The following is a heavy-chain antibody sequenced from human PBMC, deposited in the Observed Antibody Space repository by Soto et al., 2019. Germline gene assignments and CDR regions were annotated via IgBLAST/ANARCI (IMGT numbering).Heavy chain of an antibody. CDR2: INAGNGNT. V-gene: IGHV1-3*01. CDR3: ARDMGFGLSDY. D-gene: IGHD3-10*01. J-gene: IGHJ4*02. Sequence: ASVKVSCKASGYTFTSYAMHWVRQAPGQRLEWMGWINAGNGNTKYSQKFQGRVTITRDTSASTVYMELSSLRSEDAAVYYCARDMGFGLSDYWGQGTPVTVSS. CDR1: GYTFTSYA.